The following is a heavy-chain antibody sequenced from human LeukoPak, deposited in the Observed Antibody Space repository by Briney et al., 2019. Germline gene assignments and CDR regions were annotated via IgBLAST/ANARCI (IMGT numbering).Heavy chain of an antibody. CDR2: ISDSGSYT. V-gene: IGHV3-23*01. J-gene: IGHJ4*02. Sequence: GGSLRLSCAASGFTFTKYGMSWVRQAPGKGLEWISTISDSGSYTYYADFVKGRFTVSRDNSMNMVFLEVNSLRAEDTATYFCAKGRILWFGEQSDFDYWGQGTLVTVSS. CDR1: GFTFTKYG. CDR3: AKGRILWFGEQSDFDY. D-gene: IGHD3-10*01.